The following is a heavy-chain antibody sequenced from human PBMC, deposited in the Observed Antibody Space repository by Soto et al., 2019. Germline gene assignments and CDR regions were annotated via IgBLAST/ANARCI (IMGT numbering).Heavy chain of an antibody. CDR3: ATSTIDRYSGYGNDY. J-gene: IGHJ4*02. V-gene: IGHV4-34*01. CDR1: GGSFSTDY. CDR2: VNQSRST. Sequence: SETLSLTCALSGGSFSTDYWSWIRQPPGKGLEWIGEVNQSRSTNYNPSLKSRVTISVDTSKNQFSLKLSSVTAADTAIYYCATSTIDRYSGYGNDYWGQGTLVTVSS. D-gene: IGHD5-12*01.